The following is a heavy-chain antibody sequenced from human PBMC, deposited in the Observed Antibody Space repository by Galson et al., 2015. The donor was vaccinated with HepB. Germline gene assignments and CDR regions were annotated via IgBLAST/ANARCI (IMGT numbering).Heavy chain of an antibody. Sequence: CAISGDSVSSNSAAWNWTRQSPSRGLEWLGRTYYRSKWYNDYAVSVKSRITINPDTSKNQFSLQLNSVTPEDTAVYYCAREPYYDYVWGSYRYLDYWGQGTLVTVSS. CDR1: GDSVSSNSAA. CDR3: AREPYYDYVWGSYRYLDY. D-gene: IGHD3-16*02. CDR2: TYYRSKWYN. J-gene: IGHJ4*02. V-gene: IGHV6-1*01.